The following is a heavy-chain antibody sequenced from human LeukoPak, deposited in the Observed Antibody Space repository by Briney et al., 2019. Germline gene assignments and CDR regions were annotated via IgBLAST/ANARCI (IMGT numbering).Heavy chain of an antibody. D-gene: IGHD3-10*01. Sequence: ASVKVSCRASGYTFTRYYMHWVRQAPGQGLEWMGWINPNSGGTNYAQKFQGRVTITRDTSISTAYMELSRLRSDDTAVYYCARVVRGSGSYYRYYYYYMDVWGKGTTVTISS. J-gene: IGHJ6*03. CDR3: ARVVRGSGSYYRYYYYYMDV. CDR1: GYTFTRYY. CDR2: INPNSGGT. V-gene: IGHV1-2*02.